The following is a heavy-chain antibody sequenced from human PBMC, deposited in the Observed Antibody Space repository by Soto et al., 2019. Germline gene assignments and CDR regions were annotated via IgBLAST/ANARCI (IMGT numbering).Heavy chain of an antibody. CDR3: ARASMGYSSSWFDH. Sequence: XATLSLACTVSGGSVSSGSYYWSWIRQPPGKGLEWIGYIYYSGSTNYNPSLKSRVTISVDTSKNQFSLKLSSVTAADTAVYYCARASMGYSSSWFDHWGQGTLVTSPQ. CDR2: IYYSGST. D-gene: IGHD6-13*01. V-gene: IGHV4-61*01. J-gene: IGHJ5*02. CDR1: GGSVSSGSYY.